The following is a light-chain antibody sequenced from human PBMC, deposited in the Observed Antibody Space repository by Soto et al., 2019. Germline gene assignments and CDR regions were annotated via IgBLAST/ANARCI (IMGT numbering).Light chain of an antibody. Sequence: EIVLTQSPATLSLSPGERATLSCRASQSVSSYLAWYQQKPGQAPRLLIYDASNRATGITARFSGSGSGTDFTFTISSLEPEDFAVYYCQQRRNWPPYTLGPGIKLDIK. CDR1: QSVSSY. CDR2: DAS. CDR3: QQRRNWPPYT. V-gene: IGKV3-11*01. J-gene: IGKJ2*01.